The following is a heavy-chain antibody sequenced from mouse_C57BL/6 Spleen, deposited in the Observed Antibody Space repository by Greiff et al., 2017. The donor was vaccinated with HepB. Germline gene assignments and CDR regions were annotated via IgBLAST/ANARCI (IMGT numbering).Heavy chain of an antibody. CDR2: IYPGSGST. Sequence: QVQLKQPGAELVKPGASVKMSCKASGYTFTSYWITWVKQRPRQGLEWIGDIYPGSGSTNYNEKFKSKATLTVDTSSSTAYMQLSSLTSEDSAVSYCATPYGYGSTELYYYSMDYWGPGTSVTVSS. CDR3: ATPYGYGSTELYYYSMDY. J-gene: IGHJ4*01. CDR1: GYTFTSYW. D-gene: IGHD2-2*01. V-gene: IGHV1-55*01.